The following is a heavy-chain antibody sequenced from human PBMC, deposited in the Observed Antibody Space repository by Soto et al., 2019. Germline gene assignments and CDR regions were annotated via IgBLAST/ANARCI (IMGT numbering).Heavy chain of an antibody. CDR1: GGTFSSYA. CDR2: IIPIFGTA. Sequence: QVQLVQSGAEVKKPGSSVKVSCTASGGTFSSYAISWVRQAPGQGLEWMGGIIPIFGTANYGQKFQGRVKITADESTSTAYMELSSLRCEDTAVYYCARDREAARPGRVFDYWGQGTLVTVSS. V-gene: IGHV1-69*01. CDR3: ARDREAARPGRVFDY. J-gene: IGHJ4*02. D-gene: IGHD6-6*01.